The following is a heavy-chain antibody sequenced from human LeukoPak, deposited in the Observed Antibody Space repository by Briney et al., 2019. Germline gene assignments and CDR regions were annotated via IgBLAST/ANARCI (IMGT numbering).Heavy chain of an antibody. Sequence: SETLSLTCTVSGDSINSLDLWSWVRQPPGKGLEWIGEMYLSGTTHSNLSVKSRVTISIDKSKDRFFLNLSSVTAADTAVYYCAGLVGRYSSGLYYYYFDYWGQGTLVTVSS. CDR1: GDSINSLDL. CDR3: AGLVGRYSSGLYYYYFDY. V-gene: IGHV4-4*02. D-gene: IGHD3-22*01. J-gene: IGHJ4*02. CDR2: MYLSGTT.